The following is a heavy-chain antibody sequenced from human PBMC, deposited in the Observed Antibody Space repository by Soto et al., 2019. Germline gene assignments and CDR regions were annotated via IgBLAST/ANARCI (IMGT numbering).Heavy chain of an antibody. D-gene: IGHD3-10*01. CDR3: SKDSMRYYYGSGYYYYYMDV. CDR1: GFTFSSYA. Sequence: GGSLRLSCAASGFTFSSYAMSWVRQAPGKGLEWVSAISGSGGSTYYADSVKGRFTISRDNSKNTLYLQMNSLRAEDTAVYYCSKDSMRYYYGSGYYYYYMDVWGKGTTVTVSS. CDR2: ISGSGGST. V-gene: IGHV3-23*01. J-gene: IGHJ6*03.